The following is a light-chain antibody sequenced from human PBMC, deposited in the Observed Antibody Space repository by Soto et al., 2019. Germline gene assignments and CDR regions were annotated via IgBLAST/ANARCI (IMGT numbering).Light chain of an antibody. CDR1: QSVSSN. V-gene: IGKV3D-15*01. Sequence: EIVMTQSPATLSVSPGERATLSCRASQSVSSNLAWYQQKPGQAPRLLIYGASTRATGIPDRFSGSGSGTEFTLTISSLQPDDFATYYCQQYHSRRTFGQGTKVDIK. CDR3: QQYHSRRT. CDR2: GAS. J-gene: IGKJ1*01.